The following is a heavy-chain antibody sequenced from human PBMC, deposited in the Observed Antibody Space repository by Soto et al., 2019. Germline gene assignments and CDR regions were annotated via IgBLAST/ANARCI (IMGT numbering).Heavy chain of an antibody. J-gene: IGHJ6*02. CDR3: ARDRVDYGDSYYYYGMDV. D-gene: IGHD4-17*01. CDR2: IYYSGST. Sequence: SETLSLTCTVSSGSISGYYWSWIRQPPGKGLEWIGYIYYSGSTNYNPSLKSRVTMSVDTSKNQFSLKLSSVTAADTAVYYCARDRVDYGDSYYYYGMDVWGQGTTVTVSS. CDR1: SGSISGYY. V-gene: IGHV4-59*01.